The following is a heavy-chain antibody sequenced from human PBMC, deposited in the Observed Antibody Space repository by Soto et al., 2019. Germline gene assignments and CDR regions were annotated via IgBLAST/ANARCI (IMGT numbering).Heavy chain of an antibody. D-gene: IGHD3-9*01. J-gene: IGHJ5*02. V-gene: IGHV4-39*07. CDR3: VRYLGYGWFDP. Sequence: LEILSLTCTVTGVSIVTSGDYWGWVRQPPGKGLEWIGSVYRTGSVYYNPSLYNPSLKSRVTISVDTSKNQISLKLISVTAADTAVYYCVRYLGYGWFDPWGQGTLVTVSS. CDR2: VYRTGSV. CDR1: GVSIVTSGDY.